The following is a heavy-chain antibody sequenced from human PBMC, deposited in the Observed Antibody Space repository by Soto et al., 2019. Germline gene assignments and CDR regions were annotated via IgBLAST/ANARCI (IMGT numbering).Heavy chain of an antibody. CDR3: ALPYYYDSSGYSSHYNWFDP. CDR2: IIPIFGTA. Sequence: VKVSCKASGGTFSSYAISWVRQAPGQGLEWMGGIIPIFGTANYAQKFQGRVTITADESTSTAYMELSSLRSEDTAVYYCALPYYYDSSGYSSHYNWFDPWGQGTLVTVSS. J-gene: IGHJ5*02. V-gene: IGHV1-69*13. CDR1: GGTFSSYA. D-gene: IGHD3-22*01.